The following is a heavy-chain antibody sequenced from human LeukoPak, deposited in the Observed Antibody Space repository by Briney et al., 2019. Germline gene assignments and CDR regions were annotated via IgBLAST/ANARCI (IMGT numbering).Heavy chain of an antibody. CDR2: MNPSGST. V-gene: IGHV4-34*01. Sequence: SETLSLTCAVYGGSFSGYHWTWIRQTPEKGLEWIGEMNPSGSTNYNPSLKSRVTISMDTSKNQFSLELSSVTAADTAVYYCARGRQDVTMIVVVMTAVSYYLDVWGKGTTVTVS. J-gene: IGHJ6*03. CDR1: GGSFSGYH. D-gene: IGHD3-22*01. CDR3: ARGRQDVTMIVVVMTAVSYYLDV.